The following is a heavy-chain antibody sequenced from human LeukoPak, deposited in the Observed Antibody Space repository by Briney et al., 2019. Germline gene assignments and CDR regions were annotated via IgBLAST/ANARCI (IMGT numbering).Heavy chain of an antibody. CDR2: ISWNSGSI. Sequence: GGSLRLSCAASGFTFDDYAMHWVRQAPGKGLEWVSGISWNSGSIGYADSVKGRFTISRDNSKNTLYLQMNSLRAEDTAVYYCAKDPGGGSHYFDYWGQGTLVTVSS. CDR1: GFTFDDYA. V-gene: IGHV3-9*01. J-gene: IGHJ4*02. D-gene: IGHD2-15*01. CDR3: AKDPGGGSHYFDY.